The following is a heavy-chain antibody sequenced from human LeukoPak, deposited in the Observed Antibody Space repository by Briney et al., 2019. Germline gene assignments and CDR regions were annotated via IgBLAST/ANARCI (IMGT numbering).Heavy chain of an antibody. CDR3: LMVRGGPQNWFDP. V-gene: IGHV4-39*01. J-gene: IGHJ5*02. CDR1: GGSISSSSYY. Sequence: SETLSLTCTVSGGSISSSSYYWGWIRQPPGKGLEWIGSIYYSGSTYYNPSLKSRVTISVDTSKNQFSLKLSSVTAADTAVYYCLMVRGGPQNWFDPWDQGTLVTVSS. D-gene: IGHD3-10*01. CDR2: IYYSGST.